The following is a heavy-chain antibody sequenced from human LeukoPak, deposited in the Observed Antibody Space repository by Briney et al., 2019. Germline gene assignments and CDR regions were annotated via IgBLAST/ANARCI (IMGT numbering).Heavy chain of an antibody. J-gene: IGHJ4*02. V-gene: IGHV4-59*01. CDR1: GGSISSYY. CDR2: IYYSGST. D-gene: IGHD5-18*01. Sequence: SETLSLTCTVSGGSISSYYWGWIRQPPGKGLEWIGYIYYSGSTNYNPSLKRRVTISADTPKNQFSLKLSSVTAADTAVYYCARGYSYGYWNYWGQGTLVTVSS. CDR3: ARGYSYGYWNY.